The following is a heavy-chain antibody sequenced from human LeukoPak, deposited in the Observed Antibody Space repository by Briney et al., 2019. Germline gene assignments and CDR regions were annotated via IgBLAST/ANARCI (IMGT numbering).Heavy chain of an antibody. D-gene: IGHD3-16*02. Sequence: SETLSLTCSVSGGSISSYYWSWIRQPPGKGLEWIGYIYYNGNTNQNPSLKSRVTMSVDTSKNQFSLKLISLTAADTAVYYCARIYPALFDNWGQGTLVTVSS. CDR1: GGSISSYY. J-gene: IGHJ4*02. V-gene: IGHV4-59*12. CDR2: IYYNGNT. CDR3: ARIYPALFDN.